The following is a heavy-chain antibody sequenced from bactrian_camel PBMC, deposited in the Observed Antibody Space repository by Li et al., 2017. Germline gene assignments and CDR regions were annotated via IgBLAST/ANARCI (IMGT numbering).Heavy chain of an antibody. CDR3: ATWWSVGF. Sequence: HVQLVESGGGSVQAGGSLRLSCVASGYINGLNCMAWVRQAPGKEREGVAHINTEGRTTYPDSVKGRFFISRDNTDNTLYLQMNSLKTEDTAVYYCATWWSVGFWGQGTQVTVS. J-gene: IGHJ6*01. V-gene: IGHV3S53*01. CDR1: GYINGLNC. CDR2: INTEGRT. D-gene: IGHD7*01.